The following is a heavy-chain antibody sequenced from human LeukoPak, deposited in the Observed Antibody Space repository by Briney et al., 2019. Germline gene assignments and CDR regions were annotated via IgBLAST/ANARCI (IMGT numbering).Heavy chain of an antibody. V-gene: IGHV4-34*01. CDR2: INHTGNT. J-gene: IGHJ4*02. CDR3: ARGPVRLARPYDF. CDR1: GGSLSGAY. D-gene: IGHD3-9*01. Sequence: KPSETLSLTCTVQGGSLSGAYWTWIRQPPGKGLEWIGEINHTGNTNYNPSFKSRVTMSADTPKNQFSLNLTSVTAADTALYYCARGPVRLARPYDFWGQGTLVTVSS.